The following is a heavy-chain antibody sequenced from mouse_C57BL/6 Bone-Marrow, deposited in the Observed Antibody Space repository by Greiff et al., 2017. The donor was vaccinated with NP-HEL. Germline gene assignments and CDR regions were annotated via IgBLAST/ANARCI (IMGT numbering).Heavy chain of an antibody. CDR2: ISGGGGNT. D-gene: IGHD2-1*01. CDR1: GFTFSSYT. V-gene: IGHV5-9*01. Sequence: EVQGVESGGGLVKPGGSLKLSCAASGFTFSSYTMSWVRQTPEKRLEWVATISGGGGNTYYPDSVKGRFTISRDTAKNTLYLQMSSLRSEDTALFYCARLLCLNYMDYWGQGTTLTVSS. J-gene: IGHJ2*01. CDR3: ARLLCLNYMDY.